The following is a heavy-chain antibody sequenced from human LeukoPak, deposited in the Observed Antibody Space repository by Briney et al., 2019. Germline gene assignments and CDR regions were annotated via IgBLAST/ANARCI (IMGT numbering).Heavy chain of an antibody. CDR3: ARAHRGQWSKIYYFDY. Sequence: SETLSLTCTVPGGSISSYYWSWLRQPPGKGLEWIGYIYYSGSTNYNPSLKSRVTISVDTSKNQFSLKLSSVTAADTAVYYCARAHRGQWSKIYYFDYWGQGTLVTVSS. CDR2: IYYSGST. CDR1: GGSISSYY. J-gene: IGHJ4*02. V-gene: IGHV4-59*01. D-gene: IGHD5/OR15-5a*01.